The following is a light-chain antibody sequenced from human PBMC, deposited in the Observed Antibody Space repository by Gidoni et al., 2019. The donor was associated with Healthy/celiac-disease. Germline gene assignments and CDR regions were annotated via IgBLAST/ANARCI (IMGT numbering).Light chain of an antibody. CDR3: QQRSNWPPYT. CDR1: QSVSSY. CDR2: DAS. J-gene: IGKJ2*01. V-gene: IGKV3-11*01. Sequence: EIVLTQSPATLSLSPGERATLSCRASQSVSSYLAWYQQKPGQAPRLLIYDASNRATGIPARSSGSGSGTDFTLTISSLEPEDFAVYYCQQRSNWPPYTFGQGTQLEIK.